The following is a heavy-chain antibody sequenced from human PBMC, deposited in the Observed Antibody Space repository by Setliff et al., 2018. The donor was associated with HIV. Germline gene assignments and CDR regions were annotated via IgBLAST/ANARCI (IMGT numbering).Heavy chain of an antibody. D-gene: IGHD3-10*01. CDR3: ARSKMHRGVVAWSFYYFDY. J-gene: IGHJ4*02. CDR2: IYENDYT. V-gene: IGHV4-59*01. Sequence: SETLSLTCIVSGGSMNNYYWNWVRQTPGKGLEWIGYIYENDYTHYTVSLRSRVTISMDTSKNPFSLTLRSLTAADRAIYYCARSKMHRGVVAWSFYYFDYWGQGALVTVSS. CDR1: GGSMNNYY.